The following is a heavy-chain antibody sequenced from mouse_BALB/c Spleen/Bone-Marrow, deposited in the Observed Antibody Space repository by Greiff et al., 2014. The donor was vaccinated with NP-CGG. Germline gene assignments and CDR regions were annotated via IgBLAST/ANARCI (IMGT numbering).Heavy chain of an antibody. CDR3: TRGGNWEDFDY. CDR2: ISSDSGAI. D-gene: IGHD4-1*01. CDR1: GFTFSSFG. Sequence: EVMLVESGGGLVQPGGSRKLSCAASGFTFSSFGMHWVRQAPEKGLEWIAHISSDSGAIFYADTVKGRFTISRDNPKNTLFLQMTSLRSEDTAIYFCTRGGNWEDFDYWGQGTTLTVSS. J-gene: IGHJ2*01. V-gene: IGHV5-17*02.